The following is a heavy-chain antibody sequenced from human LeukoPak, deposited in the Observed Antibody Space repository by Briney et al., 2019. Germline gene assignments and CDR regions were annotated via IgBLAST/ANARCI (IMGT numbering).Heavy chain of an antibody. V-gene: IGHV3-48*02. CDR2: IRTTAEGAKYA. J-gene: IGHJ4*02. CDR1: GFSFTDYP. CDR3: ARVLNYYDSSGYYFSY. Sequence: GGSLRLSCATSGFSFTDYPMNWVRQAPGKGLEWISNIRTTAEGAKYAYYADSVKGRVTISRDDGKNTLYLHMNSLRDDDTAVYYCARVLNYYDSSGYYFSYWGQGTLVTVSS. D-gene: IGHD3-22*01.